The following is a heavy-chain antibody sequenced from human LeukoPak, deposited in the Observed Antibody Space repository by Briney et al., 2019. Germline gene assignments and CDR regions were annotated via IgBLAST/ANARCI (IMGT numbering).Heavy chain of an antibody. Sequence: GGSLRLSCAASGFTFSSYSMNWVRQAPGKGLEWVSSISSSSSYIYYADSVKGRFTISRDNAKNSLYLQMNSLRAEDTAVYYCARDPDYGGNRGCWGQGTLVTVSS. CDR2: ISSSSSYI. CDR1: GFTFSSYS. V-gene: IGHV3-21*01. J-gene: IGHJ4*02. CDR3: ARDPDYGGNRGC. D-gene: IGHD4-23*01.